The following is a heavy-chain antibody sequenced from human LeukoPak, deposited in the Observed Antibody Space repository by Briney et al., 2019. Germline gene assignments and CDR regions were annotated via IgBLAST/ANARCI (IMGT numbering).Heavy chain of an antibody. J-gene: IGHJ4*02. V-gene: IGHV4-59*01. D-gene: IGHD3-10*01. CDR1: GGSISSCY. CDR2: IYYSGST. CDR3: ARVISVAFGSGSYYNGFDY. Sequence: PSETLSLTCTVSGGSISSCYWSWIRQPPGKGLEWIGYIYYSGSTNYNPSLKSRVTISVDTSKNQFSLKLSSVTAADTAVYYCARVISVAFGSGSYYNGFDYWGQGTLVTVSS.